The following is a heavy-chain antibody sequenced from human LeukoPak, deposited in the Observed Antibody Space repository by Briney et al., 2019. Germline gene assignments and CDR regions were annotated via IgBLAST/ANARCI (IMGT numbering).Heavy chain of an antibody. J-gene: IGHJ5*02. V-gene: IGHV3-23*01. Sequence: GGSLRLSCAASGFTFSSYAMSWVRQAPGKGLEWVSAISGSGGSTYYADSVKGRSTISRDNSKNTLYLQMNSLRAEDTAVYYCAKESSNYVSVNWFDPWGQGTLVTVSS. CDR1: GFTFSSYA. CDR2: ISGSGGST. CDR3: AKESSNYVSVNWFDP. D-gene: IGHD4-11*01.